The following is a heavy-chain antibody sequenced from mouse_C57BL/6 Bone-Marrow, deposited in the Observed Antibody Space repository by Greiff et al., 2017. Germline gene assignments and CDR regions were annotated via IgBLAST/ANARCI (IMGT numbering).Heavy chain of an antibody. CDR2: IYPTSGRT. Sequence: VQLQQPGAELVKPGASVKLSCKASGYTFTSYWITWVKQRPGQGLEWIGDIYPTSGRTKYNENFKSKAILTVDTSSNTAYMQLSSLTSEDSAVFDCERSGPLERSFDYWGQGTTRTVSS. V-gene: IGHV1-55*01. CDR1: GYTFTSYW. D-gene: IGHD3-1*01. J-gene: IGHJ2*01. CDR3: ERSGPLERSFDY.